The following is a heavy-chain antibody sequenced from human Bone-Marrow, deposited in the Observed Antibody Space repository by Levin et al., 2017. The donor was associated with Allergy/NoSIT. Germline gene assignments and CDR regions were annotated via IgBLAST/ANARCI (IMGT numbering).Heavy chain of an antibody. CDR2: ISWNSDNI. D-gene: IGHD2/OR15-2a*01. Sequence: SLKISCAASGFTFGDYAMHWVRQGPGKGLEWVSGISWNSDNIVYADSVKGRFPIPRDNAKSSLFLQMNSLRAEDPAIFYCTKTSTYPIIRFDPLRQGTLVTVAA. V-gene: IGHV3-9*01. CDR1: GFTFGDYA. J-gene: IGHJ5*02. CDR3: TKTSTYPIIRFDP.